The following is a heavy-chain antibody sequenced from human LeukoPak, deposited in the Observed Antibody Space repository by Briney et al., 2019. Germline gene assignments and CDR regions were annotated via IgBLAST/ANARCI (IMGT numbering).Heavy chain of an antibody. D-gene: IGHD3-22*01. Sequence: SETLSFTCAVHGESFSGHYWSFIRQTPGQGLEWIGEINHSGRINYNPSLVGRVTVSVDTSKNQFSLNLSSVTAADTAVYYCARGHYDSGGYYYGIRAYYFDYWGQGTLVTVSS. CDR1: GESFSGHY. V-gene: IGHV4-34*01. CDR2: INHSGRI. CDR3: ARGHYDSGGYYYGIRAYYFDY. J-gene: IGHJ4*02.